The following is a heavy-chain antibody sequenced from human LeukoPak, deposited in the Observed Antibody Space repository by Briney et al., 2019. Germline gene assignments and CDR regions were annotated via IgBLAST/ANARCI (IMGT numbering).Heavy chain of an antibody. J-gene: IGHJ6*03. CDR1: GYTFTSYD. V-gene: IGHV1-8*03. CDR3: ARSKTDYYDSSGYYRRNYYYMDV. Sequence: ASVKVSSKASGYTFTSYDINWVRQATGQGLEWMGWMNPNSGNTGYAQKFQGRVTITRNTSISTAYMELSSLRSGDTAVYYCARSKTDYYDSSGYYRRNYYYMDVWGKGTTVTVSS. CDR2: MNPNSGNT. D-gene: IGHD3-22*01.